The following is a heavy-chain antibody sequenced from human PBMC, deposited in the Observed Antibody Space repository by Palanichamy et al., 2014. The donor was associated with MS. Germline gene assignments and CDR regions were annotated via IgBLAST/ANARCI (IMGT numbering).Heavy chain of an antibody. J-gene: IGHJ5*02. Sequence: QLQLQESGPGLVKPSETLSLTCTVSGGSISSSGHHWAWIRQPPGKGLEWIGHIYYTGSTHYNPSLKSRVTISVDTSKNQFSLKLSSLTAADTALYYCATFDCTSDTCFLDPRGQGTLVTVSS. CDR3: ATFDCTSDTCFLDP. CDR2: IYYTGST. V-gene: IGHV4-39*01. CDR1: GGSISSSGHH. D-gene: IGHD2-8*01.